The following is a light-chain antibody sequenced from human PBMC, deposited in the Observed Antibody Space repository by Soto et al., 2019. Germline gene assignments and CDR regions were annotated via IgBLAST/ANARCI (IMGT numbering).Light chain of an antibody. J-gene: IGKJ5*01. CDR3: QQYENSPIT. CDR2: GAS. V-gene: IGKV3-20*01. Sequence: EIVLTQSPGTLSLSPGERATLSCRASQSVSSNYLVWYQQKPGQAPRLLIYGASSRATGIPDRFSGSGSGTDFTLTISRLEPEDFAVYYCQQYENSPITFGQGTRLEIK. CDR1: QSVSSNY.